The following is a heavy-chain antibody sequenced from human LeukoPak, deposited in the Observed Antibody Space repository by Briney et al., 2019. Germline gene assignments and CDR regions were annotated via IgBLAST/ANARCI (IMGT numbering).Heavy chain of an antibody. V-gene: IGHV1-18*01. D-gene: IGHD1-1*01. CDR2: INPYNGNT. J-gene: IGHJ4*02. CDR3: ARRQGTTLNFDY. CDR1: GYTFSSYG. Sequence: ASVKVSCKASGYTFSSYGFSWVRQAPGQGLEWTGWINPYNGNTNYAQNLQGRVTMTTDTSTSTAYMELRSLRSDDTAVYYCARRQGTTLNFDYWGQGTLVTVSS.